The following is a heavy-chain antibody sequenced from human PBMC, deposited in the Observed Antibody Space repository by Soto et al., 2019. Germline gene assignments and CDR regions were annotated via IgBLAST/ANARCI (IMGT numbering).Heavy chain of an antibody. D-gene: IGHD3-22*01. CDR2: FNGYNGKI. CDR1: GYRFFDYC. Sequence: ASVKVSCKASGYRFFDYCISWVRQAPAQGLEWMGWFNGYNGKINYAQKFQGRVTLTTDTSTSTVYMELRSLRSDDMAVYYCARTRANGYFDFWGQGTVVTVSS. CDR3: ARTRANGYFDF. J-gene: IGHJ4*02. V-gene: IGHV1-18*03.